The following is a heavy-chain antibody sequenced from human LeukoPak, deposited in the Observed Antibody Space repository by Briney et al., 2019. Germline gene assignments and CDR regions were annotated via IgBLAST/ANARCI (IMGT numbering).Heavy chain of an antibody. J-gene: IGHJ4*02. V-gene: IGHV3-23*01. CDR2: ISGSGGNT. CDR3: AVGGTVQAVAIFIGY. CDR1: GFTFSTYV. Sequence: PGGSLRLSCAASGFTFSTYVVNWVRQAPGKGLEWVSAISGSGGNTYYADTVSGRFTISRDNSKNTLYLQMSSLRVEDTAVYYCAVGGTVQAVAIFIGYWGQGTLVTVSS. D-gene: IGHD6-19*01.